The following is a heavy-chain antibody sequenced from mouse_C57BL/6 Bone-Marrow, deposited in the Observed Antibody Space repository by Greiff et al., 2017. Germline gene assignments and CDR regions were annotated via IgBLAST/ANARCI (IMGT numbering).Heavy chain of an antibody. D-gene: IGHD2-3*01. CDR3: AREDDGYYPVY. J-gene: IGHJ2*01. V-gene: IGHV1-69*01. CDR1: GYTFTSYW. CDR2: IDPSDSYT. Sequence: QVQLQQPGAELVMPGASVKLSCKASGYTFTSYWMHWVKQRPGQGLEWIGEIDPSDSYTNYNQKFKGKSTLTVDKSSSTAYMQLSSLTSEDSAVYYCAREDDGYYPVYWGPGTTLSLSS.